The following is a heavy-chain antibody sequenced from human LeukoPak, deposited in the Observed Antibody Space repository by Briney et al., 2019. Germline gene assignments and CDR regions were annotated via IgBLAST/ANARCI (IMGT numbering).Heavy chain of an antibody. V-gene: IGHV5-51*01. CDR2: IYPGDSDT. CDR3: ARQWYSSSSNYYYYYMDV. J-gene: IGHJ6*03. Sequence: GESLKIPCKGSGYSFTSYWIGWVRQMPGKGLEWMGIIYPGDSDTRYSPSFQGQVTISADKSISTAYLQWSSLKASDTAMYYCARQWYSSSSNYYYYYMDVWGEGTTVTVSS. CDR1: GYSFTSYW. D-gene: IGHD6-6*01.